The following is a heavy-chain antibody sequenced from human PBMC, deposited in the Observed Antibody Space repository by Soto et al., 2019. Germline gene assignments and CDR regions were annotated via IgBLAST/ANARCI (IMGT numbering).Heavy chain of an antibody. V-gene: IGHV4-34*01. J-gene: IGHJ6*03. Sequence: SETLSLTCAVYGGSFSGYYWSWIRQPPGKGLEWIGEINHSGSTNYNPSLKSRVTISVDTSKNQFSLKLSSVAAADTAVYYCARGFRTSWAKQTYYMDVWGKGTTVTVSS. D-gene: IGHD2-2*01. CDR3: ARGFRTSWAKQTYYMDV. CDR2: INHSGST. CDR1: GGSFSGYY.